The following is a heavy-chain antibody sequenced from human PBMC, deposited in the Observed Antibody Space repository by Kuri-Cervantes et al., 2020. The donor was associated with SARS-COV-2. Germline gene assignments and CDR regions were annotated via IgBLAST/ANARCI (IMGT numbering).Heavy chain of an antibody. CDR1: GGSINDHY. V-gene: IGHV4-34*01. J-gene: IGHJ3*02. D-gene: IGHD2-2*02. Sequence: SETLSLTCVVFGGSINDHYWTWIRQSPGKGLEWIGEVNHRGSTNYNPSLKSRVTISVDTSSKQFSLHLGSVTAADTAVYYCARVGGYCSSTSCYNHAFDIWGQGTMVTVSS. CDR3: ARVGGYCSSTSCYNHAFDI. CDR2: VNHRGST.